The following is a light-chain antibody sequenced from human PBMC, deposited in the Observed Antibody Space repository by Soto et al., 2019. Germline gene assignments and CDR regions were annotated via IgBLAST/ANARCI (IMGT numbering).Light chain of an antibody. CDR1: QSLLHSNGYNY. J-gene: IGKJ5*01. CDR2: AAS. V-gene: IGKV1-9*01. Sequence: TQSPLSLTVTPGEPASISCRSSQSLLHSNGYNYLAWYQQKPGKAPKLLIYAASTLQSGVPSRFSGSGSGTDFTLTISSLQPEDFATYYCQQLNSYPITFGQGTRLEIK. CDR3: QQLNSYPIT.